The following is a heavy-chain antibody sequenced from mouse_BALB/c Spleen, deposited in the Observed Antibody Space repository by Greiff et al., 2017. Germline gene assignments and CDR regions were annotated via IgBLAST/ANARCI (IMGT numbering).Heavy chain of an antibody. Sequence: VQRVESGPGLVAPSQSLSITCTVSGFSLTSYGVHWVRQPPGKGLEWLGVIWAGGSTNYNSALMSRLSISKDNSKSQVFLKMNSLQTDDTAMYYCARDEGWLLIAYWGQGTLVTVSA. CDR2: IWAGGST. D-gene: IGHD2-3*01. CDR3: ARDEGWLLIAY. CDR1: GFSLTSYG. J-gene: IGHJ3*01. V-gene: IGHV2-9*02.